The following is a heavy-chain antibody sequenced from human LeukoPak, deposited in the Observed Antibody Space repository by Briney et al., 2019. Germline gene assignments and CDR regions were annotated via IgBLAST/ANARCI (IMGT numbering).Heavy chain of an antibody. Sequence: GGSLRLSCAASGFTFSSYAMHWVRQAPGKGLEWVAVISYDGSNKYYADSVKGRFTISRDNSKNTLYLQMNSLRAEDTAVYYCARGLGYCSSTSCHGFDYWGQGTLVTVSS. CDR1: GFTFSSYA. V-gene: IGHV3-30*04. CDR3: ARGLGYCSSTSCHGFDY. J-gene: IGHJ4*02. CDR2: ISYDGSNK. D-gene: IGHD2-2*01.